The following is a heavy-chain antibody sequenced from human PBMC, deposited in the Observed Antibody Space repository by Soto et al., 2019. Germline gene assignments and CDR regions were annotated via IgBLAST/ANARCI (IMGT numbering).Heavy chain of an antibody. Sequence: SETLSLTCAVYGGSFSGYYWSWIRQPLGKGLEWIGEINHSGSTNYNPSLKSRVTISVDTSKNQFSLKLSSVTAADTAVYYCARGGPYYYYGMDVWGQGTTVTVSS. J-gene: IGHJ6*02. CDR1: GGSFSGYY. CDR3: ARGGPYYYYGMDV. V-gene: IGHV4-34*01. CDR2: INHSGST.